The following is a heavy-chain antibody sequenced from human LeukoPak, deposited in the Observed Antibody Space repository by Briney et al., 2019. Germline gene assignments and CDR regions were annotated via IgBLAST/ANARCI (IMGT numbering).Heavy chain of an antibody. CDR3: AKDGPAANYFDY. CDR2: ISGSGGST. J-gene: IGHJ4*02. CDR1: GFTFSSHA. V-gene: IGHV3-23*01. Sequence: PGGSLRLSCEASGFTFSSHAMSWVRQAPGKGLEWVSAISGSGGSTYYADSVKGRFTISRDNSKNTLYLQMNSLRAEDTAVYYCAKDGPAANYFDYWGQGTLVTVCS. D-gene: IGHD2-15*01.